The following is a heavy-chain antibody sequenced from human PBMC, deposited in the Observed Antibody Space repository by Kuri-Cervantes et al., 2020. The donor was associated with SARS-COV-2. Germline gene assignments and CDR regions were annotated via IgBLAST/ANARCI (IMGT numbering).Heavy chain of an antibody. D-gene: IGHD2-21*02. V-gene: IGHV4-31*03. CDR3: ARGVVVTAIAFDY. J-gene: IGHJ4*02. CDR1: GGPISSGGYY. Sequence: SETLSLTCTVSGGPISSGGYYWSWIRQHPGKGLEWIGYIYYSGSTYYNPSLKSRVTISVDTSKNQFSLKLSSVTAADTAVYYCARGVVVTAIAFDYWGQGTLVTVSS. CDR2: IYYSGST.